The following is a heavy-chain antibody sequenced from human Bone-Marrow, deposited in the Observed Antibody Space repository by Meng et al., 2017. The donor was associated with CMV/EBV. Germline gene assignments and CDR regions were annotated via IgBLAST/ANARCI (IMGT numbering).Heavy chain of an antibody. V-gene: IGHV3-7*01. J-gene: IGHJ6*02. D-gene: IGHD2-2*01. CDR2: IKQDGSEK. Sequence: GGSLRLSCAASGFTFSSYWMSWVRQAPGKGLEWVANIKQDGSEKYYVDSVKGRFTISRDNAKNSLYLQMNSLRAEDTAVYYCARWAGYCSSTSCYLWAYYYYYGMDVWVQGTTVTVSS. CDR1: GFTFSSYW. CDR3: ARWAGYCSSTSCYLWAYYYYYGMDV.